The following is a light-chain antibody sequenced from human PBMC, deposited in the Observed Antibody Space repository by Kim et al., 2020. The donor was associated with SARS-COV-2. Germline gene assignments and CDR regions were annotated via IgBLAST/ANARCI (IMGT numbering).Light chain of an antibody. CDR2: AAS. Sequence: DIQMTQSPFSVSASVGDRVTITCRASKDISSWLAWYQQKPGKAPRLLIYAASSLQSGVPSRFGGSASGTDFTLTISSLQPEDFASYYCQQANSFPITFGQGTRLEIK. V-gene: IGKV1D-12*01. CDR3: QQANSFPIT. CDR1: KDISSW. J-gene: IGKJ5*01.